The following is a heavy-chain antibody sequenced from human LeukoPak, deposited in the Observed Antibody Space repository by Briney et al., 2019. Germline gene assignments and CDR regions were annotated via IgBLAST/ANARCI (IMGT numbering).Heavy chain of an antibody. D-gene: IGHD3-16*01. CDR3: ARALYGDPIDY. CDR2: INPSGGST. CDR1: GYTFTSYY. Sequence: ASVKVSCKASGYTFTSYYMHWVRQAPGQGLEWMGVINPSGGSTSYAQKFQGRVTMTRDTSTSTVYMELSSLRSEDTAVYYCARALYGDPIDYWGQGTLVTVSS. V-gene: IGHV1-46*01. J-gene: IGHJ4*02.